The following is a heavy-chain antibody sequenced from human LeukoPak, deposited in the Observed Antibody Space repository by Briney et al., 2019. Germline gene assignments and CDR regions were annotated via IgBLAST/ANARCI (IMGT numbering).Heavy chain of an antibody. CDR1: GFTLSSYG. Sequence: GGSLRLSCAASGFTLSSYGMSWVRQAPGRGLEWVSALSGSGGRTYYADSLKGRFTISRDNSKNRLYLEMSSLRAEDTAIYYCAKDRVGAILYFDYWGQGSLVTVSS. J-gene: IGHJ4*02. CDR2: LSGSGGRT. D-gene: IGHD1-26*01. V-gene: IGHV3-23*01. CDR3: AKDRVGAILYFDY.